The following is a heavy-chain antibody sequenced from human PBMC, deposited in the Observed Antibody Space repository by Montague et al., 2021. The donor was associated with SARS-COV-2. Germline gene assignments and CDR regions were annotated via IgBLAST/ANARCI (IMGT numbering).Heavy chain of an antibody. CDR1: GGSFSGYY. CDR2: INHSGST. V-gene: IGHV4-34*01. Sequence: SETLSLTCAVYGGSFSGYYWTWIRQSPRKGLEWIGEINHSGSTNHIPSLKSRVTISVDTSKNQFSLKLSSVTAADTAVYYCACGEITTRGLIYYYGMDVWGQGTTVTVSS. D-gene: IGHD4-11*01. CDR3: ACGEITTRGLIYYYGMDV. J-gene: IGHJ6*02.